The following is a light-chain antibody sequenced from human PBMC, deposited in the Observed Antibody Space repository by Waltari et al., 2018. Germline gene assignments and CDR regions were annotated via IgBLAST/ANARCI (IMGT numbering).Light chain of an antibody. Sequence: DIQLTQSPSSLSASFGDRITITCRASQSIGSYLNLYHQRPGNAPTLLIYAASSLQIRVPSRFSGSGSGPDFTLTISSLQPEDFATYYCQQSYSTLYTFGQGTKLEIK. J-gene: IGKJ2*01. V-gene: IGKV1-39*01. CDR3: QQSYSTLYT. CDR2: AAS. CDR1: QSIGSY.